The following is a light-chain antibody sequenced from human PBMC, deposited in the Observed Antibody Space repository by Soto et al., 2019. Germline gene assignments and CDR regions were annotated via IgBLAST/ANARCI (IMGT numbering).Light chain of an antibody. CDR2: NAS. CDR3: QQYNTWPPWT. Sequence: EIVMTQYPPTLSASPGERVTLSCRASQNIAGNLAWYQHKPGQAPRLLIDNASTRATGVPARFSGSGSGRDGREDTLTISSRQSEDYAVYYCQQYNTWPPWTFGQGPKVEI. CDR1: QNIAGN. V-gene: IGKV3-15*01. J-gene: IGKJ1*01.